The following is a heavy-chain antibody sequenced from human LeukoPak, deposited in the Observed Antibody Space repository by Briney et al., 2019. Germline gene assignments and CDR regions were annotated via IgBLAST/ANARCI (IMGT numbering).Heavy chain of an antibody. D-gene: IGHD6-13*01. CDR1: GFTFSTYA. Sequence: GGPLRLSCAASGFTFSTYAMSWVRQAQGKGLEWLSAFSGIGGSTYYADSVTGRFTFSRDNSNNTLDLQMNSLRADDPAVYYCTKAARIAGPSYYYYGMDVWGKRTTVTVST. CDR3: TKAARIAGPSYYYYGMDV. V-gene: IGHV3-23*01. J-gene: IGHJ6*04. CDR2: FSGIGGST.